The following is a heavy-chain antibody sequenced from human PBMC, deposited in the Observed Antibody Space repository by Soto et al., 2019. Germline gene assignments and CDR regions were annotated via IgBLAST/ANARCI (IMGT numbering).Heavy chain of an antibody. CDR2: IYYSGST. CDR1: GGSVSSGSYY. J-gene: IGHJ5*02. D-gene: IGHD5-18*01. V-gene: IGHV4-61*01. CDR3: AKDSGYNYGHFRRFDP. Sequence: SETLSLSCTVSGGSVSSGSYYWSWIRQPPGKGLEWIGYIYYSGSTNYNPSLKSRVTISVDTSKNQFSLKLSSVTAADTAVYYCAKDSGYNYGHFRRFDPWGQGTLVTVSS.